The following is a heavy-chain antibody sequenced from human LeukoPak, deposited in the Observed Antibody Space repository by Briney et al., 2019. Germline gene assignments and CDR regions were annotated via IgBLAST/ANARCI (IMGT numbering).Heavy chain of an antibody. V-gene: IGHV4-31*03. J-gene: IGHJ3*02. CDR3: AKFRSDAFDI. Sequence: SETLSLTCSVSGGSISSGGYYWNWVRQLPEKGLEWLGYISHSGYSYYTPSLKSRLTTSMDTSKNQFSLKLTSVTAADTAVYYCAKFRSDAFDIWGQGTMVTVSS. CDR2: ISHSGYS. CDR1: GGSISSGGYY.